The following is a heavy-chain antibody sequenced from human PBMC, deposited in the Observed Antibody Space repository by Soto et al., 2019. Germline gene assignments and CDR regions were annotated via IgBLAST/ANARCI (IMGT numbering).Heavy chain of an antibody. CDR1: GGSISSSNYY. Sequence: SETLSLTCTVSGGSISSSNYYWGWIRQPPGKGLEWIGSISYSGITYYNPSLKTRITISVDTSKNQFSLNLNSVTAADTAVYSYVRHLGSGWLLWGQGTLVTVSS. D-gene: IGHD3-16*01. CDR3: VRHLGSGWLL. J-gene: IGHJ4*02. CDR2: ISYSGIT. V-gene: IGHV4-39*01.